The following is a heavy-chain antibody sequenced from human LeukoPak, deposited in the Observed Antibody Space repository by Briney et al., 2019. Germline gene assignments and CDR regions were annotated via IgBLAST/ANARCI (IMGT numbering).Heavy chain of an antibody. D-gene: IGHD6-19*01. J-gene: IGHJ4*02. CDR1: GFTFSRYW. Sequence: PGGSLRLSCAASGFTFSRYWMHWVRQAPGKGLVWVSRINSDGSSTNYAYSVNGRFTISRDNTKNTLYLQMNSPRAEDTAVYYCARRGSGWSFDYWGQGTLVTVSS. V-gene: IGHV3-74*01. CDR3: ARRGSGWSFDY. CDR2: INSDGSST.